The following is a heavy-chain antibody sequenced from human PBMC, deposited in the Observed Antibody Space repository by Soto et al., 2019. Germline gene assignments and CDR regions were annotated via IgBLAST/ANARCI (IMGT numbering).Heavy chain of an antibody. D-gene: IGHD3-16*01. Sequence: QVQLVQSGAEVKKPGASVKVSCKASGYTFTSYGISWVRQAPGQGLEWMGWISAYNGNTNYAQKLQGRVTMTTDTPPSTAYMELRSLRSDDTAVYYCARDGALGENYYSYGMDVWGQGTTVTVSS. CDR1: GYTFTSYG. V-gene: IGHV1-18*01. CDR2: ISAYNGNT. CDR3: ARDGALGENYYSYGMDV. J-gene: IGHJ6*02.